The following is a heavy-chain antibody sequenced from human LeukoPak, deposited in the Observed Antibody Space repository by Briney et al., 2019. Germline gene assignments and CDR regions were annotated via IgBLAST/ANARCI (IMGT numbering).Heavy chain of an antibody. J-gene: IGHJ4*02. D-gene: IGHD3-10*01. CDR1: GFTVGSNY. V-gene: IGHV3-66*02. CDR2: IYSGGST. Sequence: GGSLRLSCAASGFTVGSNYMNWVRQAPGKGFEWVSSIYSGGSTDYADSVKGRFPISRDSSKNQVYLKMNSLRSDAPAVYYFAGNNYASGIFLVCGGEGTLVTVP. CDR3: AGNNYASGIFLVC.